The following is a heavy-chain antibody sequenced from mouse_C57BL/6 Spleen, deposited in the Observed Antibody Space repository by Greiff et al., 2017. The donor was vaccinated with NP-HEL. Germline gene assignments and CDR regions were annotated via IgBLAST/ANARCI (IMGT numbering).Heavy chain of an antibody. Sequence: QVQLKESGAELARPGASVKLSCKASGYTFTSYGISWVKQRTGQGLEWIGEIYPRSGNTYYNEKFKGKATLTADKSSSTAYMELRSLTSEDSAVYFCARFYYGNRGSYFDYWGQGTTLTVSS. J-gene: IGHJ2*01. CDR1: GYTFTSYG. D-gene: IGHD2-1*01. CDR2: IYPRSGNT. CDR3: ARFYYGNRGSYFDY. V-gene: IGHV1-81*01.